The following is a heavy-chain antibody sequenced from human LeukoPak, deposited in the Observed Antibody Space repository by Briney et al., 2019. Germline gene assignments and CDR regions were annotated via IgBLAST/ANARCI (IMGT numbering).Heavy chain of an antibody. D-gene: IGHD3-10*01. V-gene: IGHV4-30-4*01. CDR2: IYYSGST. Sequence: SETLSLTCTVSGGSISSGDYYWSWIRQPPGKGLEWIGYIYYSGSTYYNPSLKSRVTISVDTSKNQFSLKLSSVTAADTAVYYCARGEGSGSYYKFGAFDYWGQGTLVTVSS. CDR3: ARGEGSGSYYKFGAFDY. J-gene: IGHJ4*02. CDR1: GGSISSGDYY.